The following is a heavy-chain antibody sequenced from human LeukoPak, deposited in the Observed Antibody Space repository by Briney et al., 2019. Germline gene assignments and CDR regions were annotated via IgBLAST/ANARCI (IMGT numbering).Heavy chain of an antibody. D-gene: IGHD1-26*01. CDR1: GFTFSDYY. J-gene: IGHJ4*02. V-gene: IGHV3-11*01. Sequence: GGSLRLSCAASGFTFSDYYMTWIRQAPGKGLEWISSISGTGYTIYYTDSVRGRFTISRDNAKNSLYLQMNSLRAEDTAVYYCARPAATGTNNGPEKYWGQGTLVTVSS. CDR2: ISGTGYTI. CDR3: ARPAATGTNNGPEKY.